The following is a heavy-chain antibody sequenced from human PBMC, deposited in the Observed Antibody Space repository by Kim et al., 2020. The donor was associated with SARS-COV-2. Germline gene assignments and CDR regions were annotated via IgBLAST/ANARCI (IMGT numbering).Heavy chain of an antibody. CDR3: ARGRPGFDP. Sequence: SETLSLTCAVYGGSFSGYYWSWIRQPPGKGLEWIGEINHSGSTNYNPSLKSRVTISVDTSKNQFSLKLSSVTAADTAVYYCARGRPGFDPWGQGTLVTVSS. CDR2: INHSGST. V-gene: IGHV4-34*01. CDR1: GGSFSGYY. J-gene: IGHJ5*02.